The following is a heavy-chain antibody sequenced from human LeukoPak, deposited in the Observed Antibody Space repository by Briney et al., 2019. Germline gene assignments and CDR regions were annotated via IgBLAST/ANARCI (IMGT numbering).Heavy chain of an antibody. J-gene: IGHJ5*02. CDR3: ARVGYWIAVAGTTMGYNWFDP. D-gene: IGHD6-19*01. Sequence: GESLKISCKGSGYSFTSYGISWVRQAPGQGLEWMGWISAYNGNTNYAQKLQGRVTMTTDTSTSTAYMELRSLRSDDTAVYYCARVGYWIAVAGTTMGYNWFDPWGQGTLVTVSS. V-gene: IGHV1-18*01. CDR1: GYSFTSYG. CDR2: ISAYNGNT.